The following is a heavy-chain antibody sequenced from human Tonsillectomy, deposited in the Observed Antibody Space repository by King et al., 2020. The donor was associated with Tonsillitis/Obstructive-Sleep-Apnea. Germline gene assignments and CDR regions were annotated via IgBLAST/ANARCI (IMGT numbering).Heavy chain of an antibody. V-gene: IGHV4-59*08. CDR1: GGSISSYY. D-gene: IGHD5-12*01. J-gene: IGHJ4*02. CDR3: ARAQAQAAPTHSGYDSGFDY. CDR2: IYYSGNT. Sequence: VQLQESGPGLVKASETLSLTCTVSGGSISSYYWSWIRQPPGKGLEWIGYIYYSGNTNYNPSLKSRVTLSVDTSKNQLSLQLSSVTAADTAVYYCARAQAQAAPTHSGYDSGFDYWGQGTLVTVSS.